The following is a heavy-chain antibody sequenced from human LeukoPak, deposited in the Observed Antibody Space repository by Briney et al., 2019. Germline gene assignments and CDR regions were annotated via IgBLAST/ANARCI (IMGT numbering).Heavy chain of an antibody. D-gene: IGHD3-10*01. CDR3: ARDFHSYGSPFDY. J-gene: IGHJ4*02. Sequence: GESLKISCAASAFTFSNYCMTWVRQAPGKGLQWVANIKQDGSEKYYVDSVKGRFTISRDNAKNSLYLQMNSLRAEDTAVYYCARDFHSYGSPFDYWGQGTLVTVSS. CDR2: IKQDGSEK. CDR1: AFTFSNYC. V-gene: IGHV3-7*01.